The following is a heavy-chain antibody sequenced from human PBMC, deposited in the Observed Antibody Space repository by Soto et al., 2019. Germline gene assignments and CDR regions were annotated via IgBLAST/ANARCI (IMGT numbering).Heavy chain of an antibody. Sequence: EVQLVESGGGLVQPGGSLRLSCAASGFTVSSNYMSWVRQAPGKGLEWVSVIYSGGSTYYADSVKGRLTISGDNSKNTLYLQMSSLRAEDRAVYYLAKQAGYDYIWWSYRQDDAFDIWGQGTMVTVSS. J-gene: IGHJ3*02. D-gene: IGHD3-16*02. CDR2: IYSGGST. V-gene: IGHV3-66*04. CDR3: AKQAGYDYIWWSYRQDDAFDI. CDR1: GFTVSSNY.